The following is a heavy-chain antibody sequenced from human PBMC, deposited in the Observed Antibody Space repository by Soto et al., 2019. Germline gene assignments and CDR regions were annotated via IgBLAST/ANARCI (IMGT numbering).Heavy chain of an antibody. D-gene: IGHD2-21*02. J-gene: IGHJ6*02. CDR2: MYNTGST. CDR3: ARDLWGYCGTDCYPLDV. Sequence: PSETLSLTCTVSGCSISGYYWSWIRQPPGKGLKWIGYMYNTGSTVYNPSFKSRVTISVDTSKNQFSLKLNSVTAADTAVYYCARDLWGYCGTDCYPLDVWGQGTTVTVS. CDR1: GCSISGYY. V-gene: IGHV4-59*01.